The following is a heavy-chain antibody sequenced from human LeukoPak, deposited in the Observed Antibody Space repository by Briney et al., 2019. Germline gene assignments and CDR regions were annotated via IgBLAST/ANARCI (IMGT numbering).Heavy chain of an antibody. V-gene: IGHV3-48*02. Sequence: GGSLRLSCAASGFTFSSYSMNRVRQAPGKGLEWVSYISSSSSTIYYADSVKGRFTISRDNAKNSLYLQMNSLRDEDTAVYYCARHKNSALGNFDYWGQGTLDTVSS. D-gene: IGHD3-3*02. J-gene: IGHJ4*02. CDR1: GFTFSSYS. CDR3: ARHKNSALGNFDY. CDR2: ISSSSSTI.